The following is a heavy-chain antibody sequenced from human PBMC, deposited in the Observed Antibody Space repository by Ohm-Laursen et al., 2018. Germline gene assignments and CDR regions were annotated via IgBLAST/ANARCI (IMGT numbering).Heavy chain of an antibody. Sequence: LSLTCAASGFTLSNYAISWVRQAPGQGLEWVSRIGVGGDGIVHADSVRGRFTISSDNSKNTVYLQMNSLRAEDTAMYYCAKAPSLGSIFQHWGQGTLVIVSS. CDR3: AKAPSLGSIFQH. D-gene: IGHD3-16*01. V-gene: IGHV3-23*01. CDR2: IGVGGDGI. CDR1: GFTLSNYA. J-gene: IGHJ1*01.